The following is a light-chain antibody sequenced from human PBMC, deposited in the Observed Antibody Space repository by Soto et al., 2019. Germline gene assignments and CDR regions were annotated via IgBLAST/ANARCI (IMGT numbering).Light chain of an antibody. CDR2: QDS. CDR3: QAWDSSTVV. CDR1: KLGDKY. J-gene: IGLJ2*01. V-gene: IGLV3-1*01. Sequence: SYELTQPPSVSVSPGQRASITGSGDKLGDKYACWYQQKPGQSPVLVIYQDSKRPSGIPERFSGSNSGNTATLTISGTQAMDEADYYCQAWDSSTVVFGRGTKLTVL.